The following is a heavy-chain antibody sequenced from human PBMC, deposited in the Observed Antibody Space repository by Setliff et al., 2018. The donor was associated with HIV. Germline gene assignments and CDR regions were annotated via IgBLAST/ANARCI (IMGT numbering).Heavy chain of an antibody. Sequence: GGSLRLSCAASGFTFSTYGMDWFRQAPGKGLEWVSYITGSSDTIYYADSVKGRFTISRDNAKNSLYLQMNTLRAEDAAVYYCAREGITGTTLHPYWGQGTLVTVSS. CDR2: ITGSSDTI. V-gene: IGHV3-48*04. J-gene: IGHJ4*02. CDR1: GFTFSTYG. D-gene: IGHD1-7*01. CDR3: AREGITGTTLHPY.